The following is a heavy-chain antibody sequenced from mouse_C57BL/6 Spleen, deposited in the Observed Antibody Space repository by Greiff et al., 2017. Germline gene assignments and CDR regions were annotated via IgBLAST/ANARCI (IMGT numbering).Heavy chain of an antibody. CDR3: ARRTGTGFAY. J-gene: IGHJ3*01. D-gene: IGHD4-1*01. Sequence: VQLQQSGPELVKPGASVKISCKASGYAFSSSWMNWVKQRPGRGLEWIGRIYPGDGYTNYNGKFKGKATLTADKSSSTAYMQLSSLTSEDSAVYFCARRTGTGFAYWGQGTLVTVSA. CDR1: GYAFSSSW. V-gene: IGHV1-82*01. CDR2: IYPGDGYT.